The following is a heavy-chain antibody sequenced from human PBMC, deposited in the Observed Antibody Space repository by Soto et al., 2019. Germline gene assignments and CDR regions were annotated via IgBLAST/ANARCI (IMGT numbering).Heavy chain of an antibody. Sequence: PGGSLRLSCAASGFTFSSYWMSWVRQAPGKGLEWVANIKQDGSEKYYVDSVKGRFTISRDNAKNSLYLQVNSLRAEDTAVYYCARENSRRGNYYYYGMDVWGQGTTVTVTS. CDR1: GFTFSSYW. CDR3: ARENSRRGNYYYYGMDV. CDR2: IKQDGSEK. J-gene: IGHJ6*02. D-gene: IGHD6-13*01. V-gene: IGHV3-7*03.